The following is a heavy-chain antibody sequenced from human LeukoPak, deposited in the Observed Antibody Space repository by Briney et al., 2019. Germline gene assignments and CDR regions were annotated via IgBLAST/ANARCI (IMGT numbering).Heavy chain of an antibody. CDR2: INPNTGGT. Sequence: ASVTVSYKASGYTFTGYYLHWVRQAPGQGLEWMGWINPNTGGTKYAQKFQGRVTMTRDTSISTAYMEVTRLTSDDTAVYYCARALVPAAQRLSSWGQGTLVTVSS. J-gene: IGHJ5*02. D-gene: IGHD2-2*01. V-gene: IGHV1-2*02. CDR3: ARALVPAAQRLSS. CDR1: GYTFTGYY.